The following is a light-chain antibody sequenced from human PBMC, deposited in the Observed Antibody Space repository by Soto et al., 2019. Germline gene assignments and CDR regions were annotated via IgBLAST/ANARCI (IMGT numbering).Light chain of an antibody. CDR2: GAS. CDR1: QSVSTK. V-gene: IGKV3-15*01. CDR3: QQYNSWPPIT. J-gene: IGKJ1*01. Sequence: EIVMAQSPATLSVSPGERATLSCRASQSVSTKLAWHQQRPGQAPRLLIFGASARATGIPDRFSGSGSGTEFTLTITILQSEDSAVYYCQQYNSWPPITFGPGTKVEI.